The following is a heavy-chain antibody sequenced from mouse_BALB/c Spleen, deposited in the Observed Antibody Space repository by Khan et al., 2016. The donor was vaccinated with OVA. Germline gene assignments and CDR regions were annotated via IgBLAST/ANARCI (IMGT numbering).Heavy chain of an antibody. J-gene: IGHJ3*01. Sequence: QVQLKESVPELVNPGASLKVSCKASGYTFTDYIIGWVKQSTRQGLEWIGDIFPGSGTTYYNEKFKDKATLTADKSSNTAYMQLSSLTSEDSAGYFCARGGYSVFAYWGQGALVTVSA. V-gene: IGHV1-77*01. CDR1: GYTFTDYI. D-gene: IGHD2-3*01. CDR3: ARGGYSVFAY. CDR2: IFPGSGTT.